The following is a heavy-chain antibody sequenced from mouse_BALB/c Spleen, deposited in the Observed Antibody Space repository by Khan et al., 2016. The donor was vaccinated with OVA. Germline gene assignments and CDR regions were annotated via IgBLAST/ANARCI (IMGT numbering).Heavy chain of an antibody. Sequence: VQLKESGPGLVKPSQSLSLTCSVTGYSITNGYFWNWIRQFPGNNLEWMGYIRYDGNTNYNPSLKNRISITRDTSKNQFFLNLNSVTPEDTATYSCARGGSSGPAWFTYWGQGTLVTVSA. J-gene: IGHJ3*01. CDR3: ARGGSSGPAWFTY. CDR1: GYSITNGYF. CDR2: IRYDGNT. D-gene: IGHD3-1*01. V-gene: IGHV3-6*02.